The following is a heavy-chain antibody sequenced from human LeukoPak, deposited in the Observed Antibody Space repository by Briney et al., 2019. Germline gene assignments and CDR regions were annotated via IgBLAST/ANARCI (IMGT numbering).Heavy chain of an antibody. J-gene: IGHJ4*02. CDR2: IYYSGST. D-gene: IGHD3-22*01. CDR1: GGSISSDY. Sequence: SETMSLTCTVSGGSISSDYWSWIRQPPGKGLEWIGYIYYSGSTNYNPSLKSRVTISVDTSKNQFSLKLSSVTAADTAVYYCARGNYYDSSGYSFDYWGQGTLVTVSS. V-gene: IGHV4-59*01. CDR3: ARGNYYDSSGYSFDY.